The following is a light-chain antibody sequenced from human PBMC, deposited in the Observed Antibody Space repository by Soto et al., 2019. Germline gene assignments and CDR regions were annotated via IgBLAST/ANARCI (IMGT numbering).Light chain of an antibody. CDR1: QSLVYSDGNTY. V-gene: IGKV2-30*01. Sequence: DVVMTQSPLSLPVTLGQPASISCRSSQSLVYSDGNTYLNWFQQRPGRSPRRLIYKVSNRDSGGPDRFSGSGACTDFTLKISRVEAADVGVYYCMQGTHWPPITFGQGTRLEIK. CDR2: KVS. CDR3: MQGTHWPPIT. J-gene: IGKJ5*01.